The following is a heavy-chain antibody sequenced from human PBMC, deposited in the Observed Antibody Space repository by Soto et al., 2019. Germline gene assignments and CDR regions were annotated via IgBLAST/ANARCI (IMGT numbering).Heavy chain of an antibody. D-gene: IGHD2-2*02. V-gene: IGHV3-23*01. J-gene: IGHJ4*02. CDR2: ISDDGSST. CDR1: GFTFSSYA. Sequence: GGSLRLSCAASGFTFSSYAMSWVRQAPGKGLEWVSVISDDGSSTYYADSVKGRFTISRDNSKNTLYLQMNSLRAEDTAVYYCAKGNTAAIPFDYWGQGTLVTAPQ. CDR3: AKGNTAAIPFDY.